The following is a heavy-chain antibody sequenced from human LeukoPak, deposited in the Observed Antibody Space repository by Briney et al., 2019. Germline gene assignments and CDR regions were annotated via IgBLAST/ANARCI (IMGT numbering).Heavy chain of an antibody. CDR1: GYEFSSYG. Sequence: ASVNVSCKASGYEFSSYGISWVRQAPGQGMEWMGWISSYNVKTPNTEKFQGRLTLTTETSTSTAYMELRSLTSADTAVYYCAKDSPRDDYVRGSYRYSRRGLDIWGQGTLVTASS. CDR3: AKDSPRDDYVRGSYRYSRRGLDI. J-gene: IGHJ3*02. CDR2: ISSYNVKT. D-gene: IGHD3-16*02. V-gene: IGHV1-18*01.